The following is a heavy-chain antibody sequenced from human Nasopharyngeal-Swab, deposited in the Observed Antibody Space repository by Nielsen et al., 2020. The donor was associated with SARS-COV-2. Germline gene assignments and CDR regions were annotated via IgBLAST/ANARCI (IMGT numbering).Heavy chain of an antibody. CDR1: GFTFSNSA. Sequence: GGSLRLSCSVSGFTFSNSAFCWVRQAPGKGLEWFSAISISGATTFYADSVRGRFTISRDNDRHTVYLQMSSLTVEDTAIYYCAKEEVPNDYWGQGTLVTVSS. J-gene: IGHJ4*02. CDR3: AKEEVPNDY. V-gene: IGHV3-23*01. D-gene: IGHD4/OR15-4a*01. CDR2: ISISGATT.